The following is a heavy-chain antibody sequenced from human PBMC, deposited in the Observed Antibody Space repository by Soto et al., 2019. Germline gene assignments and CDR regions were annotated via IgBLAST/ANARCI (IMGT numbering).Heavy chain of an antibody. J-gene: IGHJ4*02. V-gene: IGHV4-30-4*01. CDR1: GGSISSGDYY. D-gene: IGHD6-19*01. Sequence: SETLSLTCTVSGGSISSGDYYWSWIRQPPGKGLEWIGYIYYSGSTYYNPSLKSRVTISVDTSKNQFSLKLSSVTAADTAVYYCARDRQSRYSSGWYPQAGFDYWGQGTLVTVSS. CDR3: ARDRQSRYSSGWYPQAGFDY. CDR2: IYYSGST.